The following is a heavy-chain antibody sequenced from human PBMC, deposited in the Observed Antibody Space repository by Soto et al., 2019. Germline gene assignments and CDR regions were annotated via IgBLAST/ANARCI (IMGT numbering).Heavy chain of an antibody. CDR1: GLTVSSNY. Sequence: EVQLVESGGGLVQPGGSLRLSCAVSGLTVSSNYMSWVRQAPGEGLEWVSVIYSGGSTFYADSVKGRFTISRDSSKNTLYLQMNSRRAEDTAVYYCTRGPYGTGGDYYYGMDVWGQGTTVTVSS. CDR3: TRGPYGTGGDYYYGMDV. V-gene: IGHV3-53*04. CDR2: IYSGGST. J-gene: IGHJ6*02. D-gene: IGHD3-10*01.